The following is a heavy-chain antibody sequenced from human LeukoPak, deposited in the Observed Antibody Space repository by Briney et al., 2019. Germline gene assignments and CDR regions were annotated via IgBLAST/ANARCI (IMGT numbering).Heavy chain of an antibody. CDR1: GFTVSSNY. CDR2: ITSSSSYI. V-gene: IGHV3-21*01. D-gene: IGHD4-23*01. Sequence: GGSLRLSCAASGFTVSSNYMSWVRQAPGKGLEWVSSITSSSSYIYYADSVKGRFTISRDNAKKSLSLQMNSLRAEDTAVYYCARDGDTVLTRGYYYYMDVWGKGTTLTVSS. J-gene: IGHJ6*03. CDR3: ARDGDTVLTRGYYYYMDV.